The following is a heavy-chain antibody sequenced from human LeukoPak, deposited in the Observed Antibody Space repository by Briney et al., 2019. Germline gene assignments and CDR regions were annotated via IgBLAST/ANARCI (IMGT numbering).Heavy chain of an antibody. Sequence: PGGSLRLSCAASGFTFSSYSMNWVRQAPGKGLEWVSSISSSSSYIYYADSVKGRSTISRDNAKNSLYLQMNSLRAEDTAVYYCARPYCSGGSCYSGHFDYWGQGTLVTVSS. CDR3: ARPYCSGGSCYSGHFDY. D-gene: IGHD2-15*01. J-gene: IGHJ4*02. CDR2: ISSSSSYI. V-gene: IGHV3-21*01. CDR1: GFTFSSYS.